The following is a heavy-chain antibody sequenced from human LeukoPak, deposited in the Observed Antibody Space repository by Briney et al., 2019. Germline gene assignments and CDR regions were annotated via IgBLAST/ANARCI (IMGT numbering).Heavy chain of an antibody. CDR3: ARLGQLVRRPYYYYMDV. J-gene: IGHJ6*03. Sequence: SETLSLTCAVYGGSFSGSYWICIRQPPGKGLEWIGEINHSGSTNYNPSLKSRVTMSVDTSKNQFSLKLSSVTAADTAVYYCARLGQLVRRPYYYYMDVWGKGTTVTVSS. CDR1: GGSFSGSY. CDR2: INHSGST. D-gene: IGHD6-6*01. V-gene: IGHV4-34*01.